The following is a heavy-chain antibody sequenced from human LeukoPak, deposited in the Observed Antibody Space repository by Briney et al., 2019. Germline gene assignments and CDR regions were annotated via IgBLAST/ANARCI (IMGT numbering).Heavy chain of an antibody. D-gene: IGHD3-10*01. Sequence: GGSLRLSCATSGFIFSHHGMNWVRQAPGKGLEWVSGIRADAVTTYYADSVKGRFTISRDNAKNSLYLQMNSLRAEDTAVYYCARAGFVGGFDYWGQGTLVTVSS. CDR1: GFIFSHHG. CDR3: ARAGFVGGFDY. CDR2: IRADAVTT. J-gene: IGHJ4*02. V-gene: IGHV3-48*04.